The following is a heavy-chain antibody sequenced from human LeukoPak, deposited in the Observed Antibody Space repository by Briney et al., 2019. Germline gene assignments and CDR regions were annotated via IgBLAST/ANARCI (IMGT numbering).Heavy chain of an antibody. V-gene: IGHV1-2*02. CDR2: IYPNSGGT. CDR3: ARDNSGNSFQH. Sequence: GASVKVSCKASGYTFTDYYMHWVRQAPGQGLEWMGWIYPNSGGTNYAQKFQGRVTMTRDTSITTAYMEVRRLTSDDTAVYFCARDNSGNSFQHWGQGTLVTVSS. CDR1: GYTFTDYY. D-gene: IGHD4-23*01. J-gene: IGHJ1*01.